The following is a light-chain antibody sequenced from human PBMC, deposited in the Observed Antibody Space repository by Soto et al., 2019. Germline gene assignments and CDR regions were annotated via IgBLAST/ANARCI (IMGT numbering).Light chain of an antibody. CDR1: QSVTSNY. V-gene: IGKV3-20*01. Sequence: EIVLTQSPGTLSLYPGERATLSCRASQSVTSNYLAWYQQKPGQAPRLLIYAASRRAPGIPDRFSASGSGTDFTLTISRLEPEDFAVYFCQQYGTSPPWTFGQGTKVDVK. CDR2: AAS. CDR3: QQYGTSPPWT. J-gene: IGKJ1*01.